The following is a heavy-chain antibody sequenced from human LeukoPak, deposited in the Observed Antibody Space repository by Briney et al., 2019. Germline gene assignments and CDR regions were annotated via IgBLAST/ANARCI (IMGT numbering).Heavy chain of an antibody. CDR2: IYHSGRT. CDR3: ARVGSGWYLNWFDP. D-gene: IGHD6-19*01. V-gene: IGHV4-38-2*02. J-gene: IGHJ5*02. Sequence: PSETLSLICTVSGYSISSGYYWGWIRQPPGKGLEWIGSIYHSGRTFYNPSLKSRVTISVDTSKNQFSLKLTSVTAADTAVYYCARVGSGWYLNWFDPWGQGTLVTVSS. CDR1: GYSISSGYY.